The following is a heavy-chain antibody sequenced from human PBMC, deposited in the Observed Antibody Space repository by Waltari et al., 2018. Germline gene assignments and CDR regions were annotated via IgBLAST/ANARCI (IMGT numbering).Heavy chain of an antibody. CDR3: ARGNSGADY. J-gene: IGHJ4*02. CDR2: MSHAYGDA. CDR1: GYMCESCN. V-gene: IGHV1-8*01. D-gene: IGHD1-26*01. Sequence: QVQLVQSGAEVRKPGASVKVSCKPSGYMCESCNIIWVRQAPGQGLEWMAWMSHAYGDAGDAQKFQGRVTLTRDMSVSTAYMEVTSLRLDDTAVYYCARGNSGADYWGQGTLVTV.